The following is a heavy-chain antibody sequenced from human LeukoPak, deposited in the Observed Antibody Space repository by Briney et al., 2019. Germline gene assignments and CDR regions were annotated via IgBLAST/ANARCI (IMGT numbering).Heavy chain of an antibody. CDR1: GGSISSGDYS. CDR2: MFYSGST. J-gene: IGHJ2*01. V-gene: IGHV4-31*03. Sequence: SETLSLTCTVSGGSISSGDYSWRCIRQHPGKGLEWMGYMFYSGSTYYNPSLRSRVNISVDTSKNQFSLKLSSVTAADTAVYYCARGYGLSSCYFDLWGRGTLVTVSS. CDR3: ARGYGLSSCYFDL. D-gene: IGHD3/OR15-3a*01.